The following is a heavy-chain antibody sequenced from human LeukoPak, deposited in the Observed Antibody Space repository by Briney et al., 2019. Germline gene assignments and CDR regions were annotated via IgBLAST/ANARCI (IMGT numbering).Heavy chain of an antibody. V-gene: IGHV4-34*01. D-gene: IGHD3-9*01. J-gene: IGHJ4*02. CDR2: INHSGST. CDR3: ALPGKWARRIRYFSLPLVH. Sequence: SETLSLTCAVYGGSFSGYYWSWIRQPPGKGLEWIGEINHSGSTNYNPSLKSRVTISVDTSKNQFSLKLSSVTAADTAVYYCALPGKWARRIRYFSLPLVHWGQGTLVTVSS. CDR1: GGSFSGYY.